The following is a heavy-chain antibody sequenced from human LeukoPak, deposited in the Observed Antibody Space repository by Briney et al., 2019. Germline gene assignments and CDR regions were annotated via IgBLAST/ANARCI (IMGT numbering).Heavy chain of an antibody. CDR1: GGSISSGGYS. CDR2: INHSGST. J-gene: IGHJ6*02. CDR3: ARGRRSYYNVQYYYYYGMDV. Sequence: PSQTLSLTCAVSGGSISSGGYSWSWIRQPPGKGLEWIGEINHSGSTNYNPSLKSRVTISVDTSKNQFSLKLSSVTAADTAVYYCARGRRSYYNVQYYYYYGMDVWGQGTTVTVSS. D-gene: IGHD3-10*01. V-gene: IGHV4-30-2*01.